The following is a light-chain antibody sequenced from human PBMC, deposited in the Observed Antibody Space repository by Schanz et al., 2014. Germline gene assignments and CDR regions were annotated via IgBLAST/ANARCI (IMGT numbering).Light chain of an antibody. CDR1: SSNIGKNA. Sequence: QSVLTQPPSVSQAPRQSVTISCSGSSSNIGKNAVNWYQQLPEKPPKVLIYFDDLMPSAVSARFSGSKSATSASLTISGLQSEDEADYYCATSDDIVSGPVFGGGTKLTVL. J-gene: IGLJ3*02. CDR2: FDD. V-gene: IGLV1-36*01. CDR3: ATSDDIVSGPV.